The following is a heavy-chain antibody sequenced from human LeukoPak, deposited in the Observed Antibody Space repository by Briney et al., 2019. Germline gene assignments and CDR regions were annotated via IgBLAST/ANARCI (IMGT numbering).Heavy chain of an antibody. CDR2: VYRTGNA. CDR3: AKARGYGSGYFEY. CDR1: GYSISSGYY. D-gene: IGHD3-10*01. J-gene: IGHJ4*02. V-gene: IGHV4-38-2*01. Sequence: SETLSLTCAVSGYSISSGYYWGWIRQPPGKGLEWIGVVYRTGNAYYNPSLKSRVTISIDTSKNQFSLNLTSVTAADTAVYFCAKARGYGSGYFEYWGQGILVPVSS.